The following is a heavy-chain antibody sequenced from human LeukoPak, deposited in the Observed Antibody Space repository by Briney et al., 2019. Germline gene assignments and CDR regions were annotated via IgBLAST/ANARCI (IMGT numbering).Heavy chain of an antibody. Sequence: GGSLRLSCTASGFTFSSFDIHWVRQAPGKGLEWVAVISYDGSNKNYADSVKGRFTISRDNSKNTLYLQMSSLRAEDTAGYYCAKPYSATYYYFDYWGQGTLVTVSS. V-gene: IGHV3-30*18. D-gene: IGHD3-16*01. CDR2: ISYDGSNK. J-gene: IGHJ4*02. CDR1: GFTFSSFD. CDR3: AKPYSATYYYFDY.